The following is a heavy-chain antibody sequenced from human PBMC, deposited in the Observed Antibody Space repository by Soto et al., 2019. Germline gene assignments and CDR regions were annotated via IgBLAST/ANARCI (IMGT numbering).Heavy chain of an antibody. J-gene: IGHJ4*02. CDR3: ARDRASGIMITFGGVIVPDPLDY. CDR2: ISAYNGNT. CDR1: GYTFTSYG. V-gene: IGHV1-18*01. D-gene: IGHD3-16*02. Sequence: ASVKVSCKASGYTFTSYGISWVRQAPGQGLEWMGWISAYNGNTNYAQKLQGRVTMTTDTSTSTAYMELRSLRSDDTAVYYCARDRASGIMITFGGVIVPDPLDYWGQGTLVTVSS.